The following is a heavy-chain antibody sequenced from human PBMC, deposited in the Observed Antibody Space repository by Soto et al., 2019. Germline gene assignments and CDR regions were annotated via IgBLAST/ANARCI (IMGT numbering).Heavy chain of an antibody. V-gene: IGHV3-33*01. CDR2: IWYDGSNK. CDR1: GFTFSSYG. CDR3: ASEVVVGSDGPAPVYGMDV. D-gene: IGHD2-21*01. J-gene: IGHJ6*02. Sequence: QVQLVESGGGVVQPGRSLRLSCAASGFTFSSYGMHWVRQAPGKGLEWVAVIWYDGSNKYYADSVKGRFTISRDNSKNTLYLQMNSLRAEDTAVYYCASEVVVGSDGPAPVYGMDVWGQGTTVTVSS.